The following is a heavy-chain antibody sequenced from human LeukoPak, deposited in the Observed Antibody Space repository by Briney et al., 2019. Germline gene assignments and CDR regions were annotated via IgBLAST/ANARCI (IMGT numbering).Heavy chain of an antibody. J-gene: IGHJ4*02. CDR1: GFTFRSHA. V-gene: IGHV3-23*01. Sequence: GGSLKLSCVGFGFTFRSHAMSWVRQAPEKGLEFVSGIYENGGTTYYADSVKGRFSISRDNSKNTLYLQMDSLRGEDTAVYYCAKDFRIGYSAHFDYWGQGALVTVSS. CDR3: AKDFRIGYSAHFDY. D-gene: IGHD2-21*01. CDR2: IYENGGTT.